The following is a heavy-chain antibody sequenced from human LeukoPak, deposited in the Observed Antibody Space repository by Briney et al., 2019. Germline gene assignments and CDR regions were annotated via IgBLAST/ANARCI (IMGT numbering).Heavy chain of an antibody. J-gene: IGHJ4*02. V-gene: IGHV4-59*08. Sequence: SETLSLTCTVSGGSIGSYYWSWIRQPPGKGLEWIGYIYYSGSTNYNPSLKSRVTISVDTSKNQFSLKLSSVTAADTAVYYCARRRAYQLLPPFDYWGQGTLVTVSS. CDR1: GGSIGSYY. CDR3: ARRRAYQLLPPFDY. D-gene: IGHD2-2*01. CDR2: IYYSGST.